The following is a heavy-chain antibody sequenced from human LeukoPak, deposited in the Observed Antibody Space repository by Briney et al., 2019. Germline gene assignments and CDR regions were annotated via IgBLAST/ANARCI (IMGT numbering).Heavy chain of an antibody. J-gene: IGHJ4*02. CDR1: GFTFTSYS. V-gene: IGHV3-23*01. D-gene: IGHD3-10*01. CDR3: ARSMVRGVIKGG. Sequence: PGGSLRLSCAASGFTFTSYSMNWVRQAPGKGLEWVSTISGGGGSTYYADSVKGRFTISRDNSKNTLYLQMNSLRAEDTAVYYCARSMVRGVIKGGWGQGTLVTVSS. CDR2: ISGGGGST.